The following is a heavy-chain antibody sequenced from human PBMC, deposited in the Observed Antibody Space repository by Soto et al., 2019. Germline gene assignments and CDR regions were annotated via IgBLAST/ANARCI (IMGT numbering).Heavy chain of an antibody. Sequence: VGSLRLSCAASGFTFSSYAMSWVRHSPGKGLEWVSAISGSGGSTYYADSVKGRFTISRDNSKNTLYLQMNSLRAEDTAVYYCAKDLEYNWHAPSYGMEVWGQGTTVIVS. V-gene: IGHV3-23*01. J-gene: IGHJ6*01. D-gene: IGHD1-1*01. CDR1: GFTFSSYA. CDR2: ISGSGGST. CDR3: AKDLEYNWHAPSYGMEV.